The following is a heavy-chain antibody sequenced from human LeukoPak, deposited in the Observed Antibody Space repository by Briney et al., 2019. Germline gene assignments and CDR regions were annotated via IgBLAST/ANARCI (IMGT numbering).Heavy chain of an antibody. CDR1: GFTFSGYE. D-gene: IGHD2-15*01. Sequence: GGSLRLSCAASGFTFSGYEMNWVRQAPGKGLVWVSYISSSGSTIYYADSVKGRFTISRDNAKNSLYLQMNSLRAEDTAVYYCARGGGPTGYWYFHLWGRGTLVTVSS. CDR3: ARGGGPTGYWYFHL. J-gene: IGHJ2*01. V-gene: IGHV3-48*03. CDR2: ISSSGSTI.